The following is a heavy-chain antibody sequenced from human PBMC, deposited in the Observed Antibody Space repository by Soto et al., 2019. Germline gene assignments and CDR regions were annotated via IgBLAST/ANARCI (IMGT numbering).Heavy chain of an antibody. V-gene: IGHV4-59*08. Sequence: TSETLSLTCTVSGGSISSYWSWIRQPPGKGLEWIGYIYYSGSTNYNPSLKSRVTISVDTSKNQFSLKLSSVTATDTAVYYCARQWDYYGSGRRYYYYGMDVWGQGTTVTVSS. CDR2: IYYSGST. CDR1: GGSISSY. D-gene: IGHD3-10*01. CDR3: ARQWDYYGSGRRYYYYGMDV. J-gene: IGHJ6*02.